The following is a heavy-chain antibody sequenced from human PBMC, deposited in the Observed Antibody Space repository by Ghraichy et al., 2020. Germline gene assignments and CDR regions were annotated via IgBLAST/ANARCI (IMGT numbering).Heavy chain of an antibody. J-gene: IGHJ6*02. V-gene: IGHV4-61*01. CDR1: GGSVSSGSYY. CDR3: ASAPDYDFWSRGAYYYYGMDV. CDR2: IYYSGST. D-gene: IGHD3-3*01. Sequence: SETLSLTCTVSGGSVSSGSYYWSWIRQPPGKGLEWIGYIYYSGSTNYNPSLKSRVTISVDTSKNQFSLKLSSVTAADTAVYYCASAPDYDFWSRGAYYYYGMDVWGQGTTVPVSS.